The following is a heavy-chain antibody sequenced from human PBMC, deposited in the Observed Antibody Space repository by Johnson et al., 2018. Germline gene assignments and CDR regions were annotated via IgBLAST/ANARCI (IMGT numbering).Heavy chain of an antibody. CDR3: ARGLGGDGSQSHRYRDGY. D-gene: IGHD3-10*01. CDR1: EFTFSTYW. J-gene: IGHJ4*02. V-gene: IGHV3-7*03. CDR2: INEGGNYI. Sequence: VQLVESGGGLAQPGGSLRLSCVASEFTFSTYWMGWVRQAPGKGLEWVASINEGGNYISYVDSVKGRFTISRDNTKNSLYLQMSSLRDEDTAMYYCARGLGGDGSQSHRYRDGYWGQGTLVTVSS.